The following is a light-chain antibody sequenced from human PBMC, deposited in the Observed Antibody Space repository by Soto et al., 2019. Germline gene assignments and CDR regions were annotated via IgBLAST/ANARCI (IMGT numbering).Light chain of an antibody. Sequence: QPVLTQPPSASGSPGQSVTISCTGTSSDVGGYNYVSWYQQHPGKAPKLMIYEVSKRPSGVPDRFSGSKSGNTASLTVSGLQVEDEADYYCSSYTSVSTWLFGGGTKSPS. V-gene: IGLV2-8*01. CDR1: SSDVGGYNY. CDR3: SSYTSVSTWL. CDR2: EVS. J-gene: IGLJ2*01.